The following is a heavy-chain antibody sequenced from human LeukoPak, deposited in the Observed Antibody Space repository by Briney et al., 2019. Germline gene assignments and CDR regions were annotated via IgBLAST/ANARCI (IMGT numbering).Heavy chain of an antibody. Sequence: GGSLRLSCAASEFTFSNYAMAWVRQAPGEGLEWVSGISGNGGKIYYADSVKGRFTISRDNSKNTLYLQMNSLRGEDTAVYFCAKRDYYDSSGYAPLFDFWGQGTLVTVSP. D-gene: IGHD3-22*01. CDR1: EFTFSNYA. J-gene: IGHJ4*02. CDR3: AKRDYYDSSGYAPLFDF. V-gene: IGHV3-23*01. CDR2: ISGNGGKI.